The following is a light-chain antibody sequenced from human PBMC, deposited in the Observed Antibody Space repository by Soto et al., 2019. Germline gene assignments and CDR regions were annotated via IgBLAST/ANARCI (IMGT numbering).Light chain of an antibody. CDR1: SSDVGGYDY. J-gene: IGLJ1*01. CDR2: EVS. V-gene: IGLV2-14*01. Sequence: QAVPTHPASVSGSPGESITISCTGTSSDVGGYDYVSWYQLHPGKAPKLMVFEVSNRPSGVSYRFSGSKSGNTASLTISGLQAEEEADYFCSSYSISNDYLFGTGTKVTVL. CDR3: SSYSISNDYL.